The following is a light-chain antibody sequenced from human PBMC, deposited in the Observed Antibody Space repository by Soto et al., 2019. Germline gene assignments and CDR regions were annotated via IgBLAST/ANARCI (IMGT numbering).Light chain of an antibody. CDR2: AAS. CDR3: QQGGNWPVT. J-gene: IGKJ5*01. CDR1: EAVGTY. V-gene: IGKV3D-11*01. Sequence: VLTQSPVTLSLSPGERATLSCRASEAVGTYVAWYQVRGGQAPRLLISAASKRATGIPDRINGGGSGADFILTINSLESGDSAVYFCQQGGNWPVTFGQGTRVEIK.